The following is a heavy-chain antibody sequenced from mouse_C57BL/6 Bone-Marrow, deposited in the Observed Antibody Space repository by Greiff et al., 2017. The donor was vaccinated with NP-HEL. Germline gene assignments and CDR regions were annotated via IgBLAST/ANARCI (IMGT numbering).Heavy chain of an antibody. D-gene: IGHD2-4*01. Sequence: QVQLQQPGAELVMPGASVKLSCKASGYTFTSYWMHWVKQRPGQGLEWIGEIDPSDSDTNYNQKFKGKSTLTVDKSSSTAYMQLSSLTSEDSAVYYCAVDYDETWFAYWGQGTLVTVSA. J-gene: IGHJ3*01. CDR1: GYTFTSYW. CDR2: IDPSDSDT. V-gene: IGHV1-69*01. CDR3: AVDYDETWFAY.